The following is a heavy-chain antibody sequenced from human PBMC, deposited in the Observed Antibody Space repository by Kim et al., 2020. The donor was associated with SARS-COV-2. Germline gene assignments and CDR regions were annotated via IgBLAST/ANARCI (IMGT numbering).Heavy chain of an antibody. CDR3: ARIAVAGTFYFDY. D-gene: IGHD6-19*01. J-gene: IGHJ4*02. Sequence: YARKRQGRVTMTTATSTSTAYMELRSLRSDDTAVYYCARIAVAGTFYFDYWGQGTLVTVSS. V-gene: IGHV1-18*01.